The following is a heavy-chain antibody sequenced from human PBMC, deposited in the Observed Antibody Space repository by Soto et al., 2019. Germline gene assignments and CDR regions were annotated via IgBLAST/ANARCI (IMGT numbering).Heavy chain of an antibody. Sequence: QVQLVQSRAEVKNPGASVKVSCKASGYSFTRYGIAWARQAPGQGLEWMGWINTYNGNTNYAQNLQGRVTLTTDTSTSTAYMELTSLRSNDTAIYYCAMVDVYVTPSPQDVLGQGTTVSVSS. J-gene: IGHJ6*02. CDR2: INTYNGNT. V-gene: IGHV1-18*01. D-gene: IGHD3-16*01. CDR3: AMVDVYVTPSPQDV. CDR1: GYSFTRYG.